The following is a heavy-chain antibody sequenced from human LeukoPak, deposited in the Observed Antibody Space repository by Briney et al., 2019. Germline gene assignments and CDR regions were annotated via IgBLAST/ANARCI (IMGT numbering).Heavy chain of an antibody. V-gene: IGHV4-39*07. Sequence: SETLSLTCTVSGGSIRSSSYYWGWIRQPPGKGLEWIGSIYYSGSTYYNPSLKSRVTISVDTSKNQFSLKLSSVAAADTAVYYCARAAYCSGGSCYLWYWGQGTLVTVSS. D-gene: IGHD2-15*01. J-gene: IGHJ4*02. CDR1: GGSIRSSSYY. CDR3: ARAAYCSGGSCYLWY. CDR2: IYYSGST.